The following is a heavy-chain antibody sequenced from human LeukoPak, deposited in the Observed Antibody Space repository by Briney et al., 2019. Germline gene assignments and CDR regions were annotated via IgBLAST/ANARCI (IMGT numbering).Heavy chain of an antibody. J-gene: IGHJ2*01. CDR2: IYSSGGT. CDR1: GGSMNSYY. V-gene: IGHV4-4*07. D-gene: IGHD2-21*02. Sequence: KPSETLSLTCTVSGGSMNSYYWSWIRQPAGKELEWIGRIYSSGGTNYNPSLKSRVTMSVDTSKNQFSLKLSSVTAADTAVYYCVRGRVTAPRSCFDLWGRGTLVIVSS. CDR3: VRGRVTAPRSCFDL.